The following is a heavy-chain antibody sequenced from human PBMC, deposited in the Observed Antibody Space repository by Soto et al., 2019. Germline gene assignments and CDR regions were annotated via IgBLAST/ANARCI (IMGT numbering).Heavy chain of an antibody. Sequence: QVQLVQSGAEVKKPGASVRVSCKASGYTFTSYYMHWVRQAPGQGLEWMGIINPSGGSTSYAQQFQGRVTMTRDTSTSTVYMALSSLRSEDTAVYYCARKGMATIPFDYWGQGTLVTVSS. CDR2: INPSGGST. D-gene: IGHD5-12*01. CDR3: ARKGMATIPFDY. CDR1: GYTFTSYY. V-gene: IGHV1-46*01. J-gene: IGHJ4*02.